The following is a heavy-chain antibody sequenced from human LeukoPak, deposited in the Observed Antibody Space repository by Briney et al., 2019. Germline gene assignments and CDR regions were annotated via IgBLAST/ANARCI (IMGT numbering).Heavy chain of an antibody. J-gene: IGHJ4*02. V-gene: IGHV1-2*02. Sequence: ASVTVSCKASGYIFTAYYLRWVRQAPGQKPEWMGWIKANSGDTNYAQKFQGRVTMTRDTSISTVYMELSGLTADDTAVYYCTRVGDDYPYWGQGTLVTVSS. CDR3: TRVGDDYPY. CDR1: GYIFTAYY. D-gene: IGHD5-24*01. CDR2: IKANSGDT.